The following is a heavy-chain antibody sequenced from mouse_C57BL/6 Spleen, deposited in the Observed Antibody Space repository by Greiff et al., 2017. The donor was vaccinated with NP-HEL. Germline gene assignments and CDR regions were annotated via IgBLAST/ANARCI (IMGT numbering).Heavy chain of an antibody. D-gene: IGHD1-1*01. CDR2: IDPSDRYT. Sequence: QVQLQQPGAELVMPGASVTLSCKASGYPFTSYWMHWVKQRPGQGLEWIGEIDPSDRYTNYNQKFKGKSTLTVDKSSSTAYMQLSSLTSEDSAVYYCARPYYYGSSYWFAYWGQGTLVTVSA. J-gene: IGHJ3*01. CDR3: ARPYYYGSSYWFAY. V-gene: IGHV1-69*01. CDR1: GYPFTSYW.